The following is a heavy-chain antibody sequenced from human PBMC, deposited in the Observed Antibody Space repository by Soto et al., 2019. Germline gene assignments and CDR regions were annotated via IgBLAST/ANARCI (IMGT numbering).Heavy chain of an antibody. CDR3: ARDIASPGGDYFDS. D-gene: IGHD2-21*01. CDR1: GFTFRNYN. Sequence: ESGGGLVTAGGSLRLFCTASGFTFRNYNMNWVRQAPGKGLKWVSSISTGGAYMFYADSVKGRFTISRDNAQNSLFLQIDSPRAEDTAVYYCARDIASPGGDYFDSWGQGTLVTVSS. CDR2: ISTGGAYM. V-gene: IGHV3-21*06. J-gene: IGHJ4*02.